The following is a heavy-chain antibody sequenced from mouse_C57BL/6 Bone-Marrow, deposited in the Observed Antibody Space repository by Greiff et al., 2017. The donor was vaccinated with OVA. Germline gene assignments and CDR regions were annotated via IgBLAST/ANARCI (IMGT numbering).Heavy chain of an antibody. V-gene: IGHV1-64*01. D-gene: IGHD1-1*01. CDR1: GYTFTSYW. J-gene: IGHJ1*03. Sequence: QVQLQQPGAELVKPGASVKLSCKASGYTFTSYWMHWVKQRPGQGLEWIGMIHPNSGSTNYNEKFKSKATLTVDKSSSTAYMQHSSLTSEDAAVYYCARYYYGSRWYFDVWGTGTTVTVSS. CDR2: IHPNSGST. CDR3: ARYYYGSRWYFDV.